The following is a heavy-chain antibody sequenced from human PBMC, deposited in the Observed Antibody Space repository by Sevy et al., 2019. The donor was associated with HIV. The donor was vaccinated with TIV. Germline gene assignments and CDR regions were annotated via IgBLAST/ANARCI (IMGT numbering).Heavy chain of an antibody. V-gene: IGHV3-9*01. J-gene: IGHJ3*01. CDR1: AFTFSDYA. D-gene: IGHD2-15*01. Sequence: GGSLRLSCAASAFTFSDYAMHWVRQVPGKGLEWVSGISWNSEAVGYADSVKGRFTISRDNAQHSLFLQLNSLRVEDTALYYWVRGQGYCYTNTGYGGFVNAFDVWGRGTMVTVSS. CDR2: ISWNSEAV. CDR3: VRGQGYCYTNTGYGGFVNAFDV.